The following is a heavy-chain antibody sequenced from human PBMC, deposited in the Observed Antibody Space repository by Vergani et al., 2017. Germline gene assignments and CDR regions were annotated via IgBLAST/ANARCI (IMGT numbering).Heavy chain of an antibody. V-gene: IGHV5-51*01. CDR2: IYPGDSDT. CDR3: ARHFEVAAAGTRYNWFDP. J-gene: IGHJ5*02. CDR1: GYSFTSYW. Sequence: EVQLVQSGAEVKKPGESLKISCKGSGYSFTSYWIGWVRQMPGKGLEWMGIIYPGDSDTSYSPSFQGQVTISADKSISTAYLQWSSLKASDTAMYYCARHFEVAAAGTRYNWFDPWGQGTLVTVSS. D-gene: IGHD6-13*01.